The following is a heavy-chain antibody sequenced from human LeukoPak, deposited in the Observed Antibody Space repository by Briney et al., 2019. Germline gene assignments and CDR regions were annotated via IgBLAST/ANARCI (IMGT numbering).Heavy chain of an antibody. J-gene: IGHJ4*02. CDR3: ASMRGGYEGYFDY. CDR1: GFTFSSYS. D-gene: IGHD3-16*01. V-gene: IGHV3-48*01. CDR2: ISSSSSTK. Sequence: HAGGSLRLSCAASGFTFSSYSMNWVRQAPGKGLEWVSYISSSSSTKYYADSMKGRFTISRDNAKNSLYLQMNSLRAEDTAVYYCASMRGGYEGYFDYWGQGTLVTVSS.